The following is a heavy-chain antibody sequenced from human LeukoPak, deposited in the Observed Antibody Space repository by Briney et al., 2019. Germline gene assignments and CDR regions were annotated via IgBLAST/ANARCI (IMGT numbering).Heavy chain of an antibody. CDR2: IIPIFGTA. Sequence: SVKVSCKASGGTFSSYAISWVRQAPGQGLEWMGGIIPIFGTANYAQKFQGRVTITADESTSTAYMELSSLRSEDTAVYYCARARTPFGGATTGYYYYGMDVWGQGTTVTVSS. D-gene: IGHD1-26*01. V-gene: IGHV1-69*13. J-gene: IGHJ6*02. CDR3: ARARTPFGGATTGYYYYGMDV. CDR1: GGTFSSYA.